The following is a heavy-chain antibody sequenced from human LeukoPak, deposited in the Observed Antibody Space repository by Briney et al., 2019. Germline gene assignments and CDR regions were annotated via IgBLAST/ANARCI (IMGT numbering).Heavy chain of an antibody. Sequence: SETLSLTCTVSGDSISSRDYYWSWIRQQPGKGLEWLGYIYYSGTSDYNLSLERGVTISVDTSKNQFSLKMSSVTAADTAVYYCARVKIDRASGSSYPFDYWGQGTLVTVSS. CDR2: IYYSGTS. CDR3: ARVKIDRASGSSYPFDY. V-gene: IGHV4-31*03. J-gene: IGHJ4*02. CDR1: GDSISSRDYY. D-gene: IGHD3-10*01.